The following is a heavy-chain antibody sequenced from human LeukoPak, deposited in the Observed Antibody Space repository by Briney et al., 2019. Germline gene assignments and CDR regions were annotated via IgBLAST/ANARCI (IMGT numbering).Heavy chain of an antibody. J-gene: IGHJ4*02. Sequence: PSETLSLTVTVPGGSISTHYWSWIRQPPGEGLEWIGYIYYSGSTNYNPSLKSRVTISVDTSKNQFSLKLSSVTAADTAVYYCARAANWGSAFDYWGQGTLVTVSS. V-gene: IGHV4-59*11. CDR2: IYYSGST. CDR3: ARAANWGSAFDY. D-gene: IGHD7-27*01. CDR1: GGSISTHY.